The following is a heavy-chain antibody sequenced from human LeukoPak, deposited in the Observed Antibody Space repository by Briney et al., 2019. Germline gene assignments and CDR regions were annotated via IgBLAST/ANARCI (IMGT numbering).Heavy chain of an antibody. J-gene: IGHJ4*02. CDR2: ISSSSTTI. CDR3: ARDLFSGSYNSVNY. Sequence: GGSLRLSCAASGFTFSSYSMSWVRQAPGKGLAWVSYISSSSTTIYYADSVKGRFTISRDNAKNSLYLQMNSLRAEDTAVYFCARDLFSGSYNSVNYWGQGTLVTVSS. CDR1: GFTFSSYS. D-gene: IGHD1-26*01. V-gene: IGHV3-48*01.